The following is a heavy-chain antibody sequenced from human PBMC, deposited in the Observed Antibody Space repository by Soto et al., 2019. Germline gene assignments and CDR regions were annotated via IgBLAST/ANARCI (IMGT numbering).Heavy chain of an antibody. V-gene: IGHV3-30*18. D-gene: IGHD2-15*01. CDR1: GFTFSSYG. Sequence: WGSLRLSCAASGFTFSSYGMHWVRQAPGKGLEWVAVISYDGSNKYYADSVKGRFTISRDNSKNTLYLQMNSLRAEDTAVYYCAKDFSTGLVAAPPHGMDVWGQGTTVTVSS. CDR2: ISYDGSNK. CDR3: AKDFSTGLVAAPPHGMDV. J-gene: IGHJ6*02.